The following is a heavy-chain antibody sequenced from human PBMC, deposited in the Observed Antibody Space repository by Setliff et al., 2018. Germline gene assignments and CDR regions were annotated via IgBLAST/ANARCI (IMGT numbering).Heavy chain of an antibody. CDR3: ARDSALHSYHYDSSGYLDY. J-gene: IGHJ4*02. V-gene: IGHV4-59*01. CDR1: GGSISGDY. Sequence: SETLSLTCTVSGGSISGDYWNWIRQSPGKGLEWIGNLYYTGSANFNPSLKSRVTMSIGTSKNQFSLKLSSVTAADTGVYYCARDSALHSYHYDSSGYLDYWGQGALVTVSS. D-gene: IGHD3-22*01. CDR2: LYYTGSA.